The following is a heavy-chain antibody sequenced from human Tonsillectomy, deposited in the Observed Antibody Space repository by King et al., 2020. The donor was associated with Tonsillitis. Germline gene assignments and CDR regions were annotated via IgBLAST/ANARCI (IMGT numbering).Heavy chain of an antibody. CDR3: ARDPPLGHNTAMAPGYFDY. V-gene: IGHV4-4*07. Sequence: QLQESGPGLVKPSETLSLTCTFSGGSISSYYLSLIRQPAGKGLECIGRIYTSGSTNYNPSLKSRVTMLVDTSKNQFSLKLSSVTAADTAVYYCARDPPLGHNTAMAPGYFDYWGQGTLVTVSS. CDR2: IYTSGST. CDR1: GGSISSYY. J-gene: IGHJ4*02. D-gene: IGHD5-18*01.